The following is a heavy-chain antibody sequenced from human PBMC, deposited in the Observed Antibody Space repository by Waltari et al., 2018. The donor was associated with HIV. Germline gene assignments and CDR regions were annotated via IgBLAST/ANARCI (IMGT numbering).Heavy chain of an antibody. V-gene: IGHV3-33*01. Sequence: QVQLVESGGGVVQPGRSLSLSCAASGFTSSNYGMYWVRPAPGKGLEWVSIVWYDGSNKDYADSVKGRFIISRDNSQNTLYLQMNSLRAEDSAVYYCARLGGDTSGNWGYFDYWGQGTLVTVSS. CDR2: VWYDGSNK. CDR1: GFTSSNYG. CDR3: ARLGGDTSGNWGYFDY. D-gene: IGHD3-22*01. J-gene: IGHJ4*02.